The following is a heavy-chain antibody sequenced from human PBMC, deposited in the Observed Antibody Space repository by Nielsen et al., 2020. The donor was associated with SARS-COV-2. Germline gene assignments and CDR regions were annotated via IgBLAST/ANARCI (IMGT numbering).Heavy chain of an antibody. CDR2: IYYSGST. CDR3: ARVGIVGAPMRD. V-gene: IGHV4-39*07. CDR1: GGSFSSYY. D-gene: IGHD1-26*01. J-gene: IGHJ4*02. Sequence: SQTLSLTCAVYGGSFSSYYWGWIRQPPGKGLEWIGSIYYSGSTYYNPSLKSRVTISVDTSKNQFSLKLSSVTAADTAVYYCARVGIVGAPMRDWGQGTLVTVSS.